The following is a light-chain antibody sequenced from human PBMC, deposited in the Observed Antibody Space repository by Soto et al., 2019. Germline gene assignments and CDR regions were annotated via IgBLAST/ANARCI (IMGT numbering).Light chain of an antibody. CDR3: QQYGSSPWT. Sequence: EIVLTQSPGTLSLSPGERATLSCRASQSVSSSYLAWYRQKPGQAPRLLIYGASSRATGIPDRFSGSGSGTDFTLTIIRLEPEDFAVYYCQQYGSSPWTFGQGTKVDIK. V-gene: IGKV3-20*01. J-gene: IGKJ1*01. CDR2: GAS. CDR1: QSVSSSY.